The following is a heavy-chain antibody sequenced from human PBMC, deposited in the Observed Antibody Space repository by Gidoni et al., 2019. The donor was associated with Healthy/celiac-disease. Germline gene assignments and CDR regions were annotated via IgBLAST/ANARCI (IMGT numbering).Heavy chain of an antibody. CDR1: GFTFSSYS. CDR3: ARVGCSSTSGYVGPFDI. CDR2: ISSSSSYI. J-gene: IGHJ3*02. D-gene: IGHD2-2*01. Sequence: EVQLVESGGGLVMPGGSLRLSCAASGFTFSSYSMNWVRQAPGKGLEWVSSISSSSSYIYYADSVNGRFTISRDNTKNSLYLQMNSLRAEDTAVYYCARVGCSSTSGYVGPFDIWGQGTMVTVSS. V-gene: IGHV3-21*01.